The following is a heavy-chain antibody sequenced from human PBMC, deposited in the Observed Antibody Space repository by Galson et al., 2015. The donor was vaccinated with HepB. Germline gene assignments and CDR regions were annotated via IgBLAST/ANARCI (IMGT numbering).Heavy chain of an antibody. CDR3: ARDLDGYNSVY. D-gene: IGHD5-24*01. CDR2: ISSSSSYI. J-gene: IGHJ4*02. CDR1: GFTFSSYT. V-gene: IGHV3-21*01. Sequence: SLRLSCAASGFTFSSYTMNWVRQAPGMGLEWVSSISSSSSYIYYADSVKGRFTISRDNAKNSLYLQMNSLRAEDTAVYYCARDLDGYNSVYWGQGTLVTVSS.